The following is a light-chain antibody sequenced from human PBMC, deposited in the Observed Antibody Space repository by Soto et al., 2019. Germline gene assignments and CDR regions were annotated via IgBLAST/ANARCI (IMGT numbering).Light chain of an antibody. Sequence: QSALTQPPSASGSPGQSVTISCTGTSSDVGAYNYVSWYQQYPGKAPKLMIYEVSKRPSGVPDRFSGSKSGNTASLTVSGLQAEDEADYYCSSYAVSNIYVFGTGTKLTVL. CDR3: SSYAVSNIYV. CDR2: EVS. V-gene: IGLV2-8*01. CDR1: SSDVGAYNY. J-gene: IGLJ1*01.